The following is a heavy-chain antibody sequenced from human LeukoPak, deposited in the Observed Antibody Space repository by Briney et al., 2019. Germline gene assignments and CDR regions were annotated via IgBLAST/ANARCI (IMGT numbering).Heavy chain of an antibody. CDR3: ARARHRSGWNFDC. J-gene: IGHJ4*02. CDR2: IDQDGGEQ. D-gene: IGHD6-19*01. CDR1: GLTFSSFG. Sequence: GGSLRLSCAASGLTFSSFGMTWVRQAPGKGLEWVANIDQDGGEQYYVDSMKGRFTISRDNAKSSLYLQMNNLGAGDAAVYYCARARHRSGWNFDCWGQGTLVIVSS. V-gene: IGHV3-7*01.